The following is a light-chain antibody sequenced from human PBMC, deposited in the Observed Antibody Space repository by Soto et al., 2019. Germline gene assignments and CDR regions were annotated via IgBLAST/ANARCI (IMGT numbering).Light chain of an antibody. V-gene: IGLV2-14*01. CDR3: SSYTSSSTYV. J-gene: IGLJ1*01. Sequence: QSVLTQPASVSGSPGQSITISCTGTSSDVGGYNYVSWYQQHPGKAPKLMIYDVSKRPSGVSNRFSGSKSGNTASLTISGLQAEDEADYYCSSYTSSSTYVFGTGTKVTVL. CDR1: SSDVGGYNY. CDR2: DVS.